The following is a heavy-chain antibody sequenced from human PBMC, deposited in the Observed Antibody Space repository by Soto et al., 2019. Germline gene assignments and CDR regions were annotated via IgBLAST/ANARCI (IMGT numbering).Heavy chain of an antibody. D-gene: IGHD3-22*01. CDR3: AKDIEYYYDSSGPGFDY. CDR2: ISWDGGST. J-gene: IGHJ4*02. Sequence: GGSLRLSCAASGFTFDDYTMHWVRQAPGKGLEWVSLISWDGGSTYYADSVKGRFTISRDNSKNSLYLQMNSLRTGDTALYYCAKDIEYYYDSSGPGFDYWGQGTLVTVSS. CDR1: GFTFDDYT. V-gene: IGHV3-43*01.